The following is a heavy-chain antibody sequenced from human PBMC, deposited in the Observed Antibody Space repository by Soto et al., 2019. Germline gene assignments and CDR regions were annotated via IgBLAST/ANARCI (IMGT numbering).Heavy chain of an antibody. J-gene: IGHJ4*02. CDR3: ARFPGIAVAGTVY. CDR2: ISYDGSNN. Sequence: QVQLVESGGGVVQPGRSLRLSCAASGFTFSSYAMHCVRQAPGKGLEWVAVISYDGSNNYYADSVKGRFTISRDNAKNTLYLQMHSLRAEDTAVYYCARFPGIAVAGTVYWGQGTLVTVSS. CDR1: GFTFSSYA. D-gene: IGHD6-19*01. V-gene: IGHV3-30-3*01.